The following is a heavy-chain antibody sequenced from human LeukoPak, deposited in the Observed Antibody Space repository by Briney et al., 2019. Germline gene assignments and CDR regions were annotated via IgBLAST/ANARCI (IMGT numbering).Heavy chain of an antibody. CDR3: ARGVRCLQLSYFDY. CDR1: SGSISSGVYY. V-gene: IGHV4-31*03. J-gene: IGHJ4*02. Sequence: SETLSPTCPVSSGSISSGVYYWSWIRHHPGEGLEWIGYIYNSGSTYYTPSLKSRVTISVDTSKNHFSLKLSSVTAADTAVYYYARGVRCLQLSYFDYWGQGSLVTVSS. D-gene: IGHD5-24*01. CDR2: IYNSGST.